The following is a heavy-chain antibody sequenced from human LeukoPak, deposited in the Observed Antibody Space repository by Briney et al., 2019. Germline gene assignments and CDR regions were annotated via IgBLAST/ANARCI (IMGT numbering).Heavy chain of an antibody. CDR1: GGTFSSYA. CDR2: IIPIFGTA. Sequence: SVKVSCKATGGTFSSYAISWVRQAPGQGLEWMGGIIPIFGTANYAQKFQGRVTITADESTSTAYMELSSLRSEDTAVYYCARDSVPAVVYGYDPTFDYWGQGTLVTVSS. CDR3: ARDSVPAVVYGYDPTFDY. V-gene: IGHV1-69*01. J-gene: IGHJ4*02. D-gene: IGHD5-12*01.